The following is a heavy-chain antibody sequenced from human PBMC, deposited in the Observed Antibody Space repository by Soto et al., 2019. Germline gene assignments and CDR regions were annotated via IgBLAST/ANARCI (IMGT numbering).Heavy chain of an antibody. CDR2: ISGSGGST. V-gene: IGHV3-23*01. J-gene: IGHJ6*02. CDR1: GFTFSSYA. CDR3: AKDHGLVRGVRKNGMDV. D-gene: IGHD3-10*01. Sequence: GGSLRLSCAASGFTFSSYAMSWVRQAPGKGLEWVSAISGSGGSTYYADSVKGRFTISRDNSKNTLYLQMNSLRAEDTAVYYCAKDHGLVRGVRKNGMDVSGQGTTPTVYS.